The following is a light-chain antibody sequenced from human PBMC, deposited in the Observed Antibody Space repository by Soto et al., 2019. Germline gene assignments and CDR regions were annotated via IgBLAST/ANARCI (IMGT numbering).Light chain of an antibody. J-gene: IGKJ5*01. Sequence: VMTQSPGTLSLSPGERATLSCRASQSVSSSSLAWYQQKPGQAPRLLIYGTSSRATGIPDRFSGSCSGTYFTLTISRLEPEDFAVYYCQQYGSSITFGQGTRLEIK. CDR1: QSVSSSS. V-gene: IGKV3-20*01. CDR3: QQYGSSIT. CDR2: GTS.